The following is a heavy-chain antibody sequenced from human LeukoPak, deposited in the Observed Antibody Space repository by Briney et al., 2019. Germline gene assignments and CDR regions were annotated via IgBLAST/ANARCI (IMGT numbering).Heavy chain of an antibody. J-gene: IGHJ4*02. CDR1: GAYVNSYH. CDR2: VHVIGRT. V-gene: IGHV4-4*07. Sequence: AETLSLPCTVSGAYVNSYHWAWLRQPAGKGLAGVGCVHVIGRTNYNPSLRSRVAISLDTTKNQVSLILSSVSAADTALYYCARDDSSRDDSGGYHYWGGGVLVTVSS. CDR3: ARDDSSRDDSGGYHY. D-gene: IGHD3-22*01.